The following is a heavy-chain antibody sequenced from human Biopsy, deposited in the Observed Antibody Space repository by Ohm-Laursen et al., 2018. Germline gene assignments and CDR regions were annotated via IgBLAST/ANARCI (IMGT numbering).Heavy chain of an antibody. CDR3: VTDRLDDITKVRGIMTD. CDR1: GFNFSAYG. V-gene: IGHV3-33*01. CDR2: TWDDGSHQ. J-gene: IGHJ4*02. Sequence: SLRLSCAAPGFNFSAYGMHWVRQAPDKGLEWVALTWDDGSHQYYADSVKGRFTTSRDNSKNSLYLHINTLRVEDTAVYYCVTDRLDDITKVRGIMTDWGQGTLVIVSS. D-gene: IGHD3-10*01.